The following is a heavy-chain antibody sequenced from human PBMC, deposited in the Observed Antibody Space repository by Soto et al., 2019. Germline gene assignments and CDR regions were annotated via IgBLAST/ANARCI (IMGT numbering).Heavy chain of an antibody. D-gene: IGHD4-17*01. CDR3: ERDAGYGGPY. CDR1: GYTFTSYG. Sequence: QVQLVQSGSEVKKPGASVKVSCKASGYTFTSYGISWVRQAPGQGLEWMGWNSAYNGNTNYAQKLQGRVTMTNNTSTSRAYMELISLISGYTAAYYWERDAGYGGPYWGHGTMVTVAS. V-gene: IGHV1-18*01. CDR2: NSAYNGNT. J-gene: IGHJ4*01.